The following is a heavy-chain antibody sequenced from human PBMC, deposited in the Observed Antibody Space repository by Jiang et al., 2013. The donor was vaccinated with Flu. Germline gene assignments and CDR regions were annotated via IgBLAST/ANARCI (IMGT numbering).Heavy chain of an antibody. D-gene: IGHD3-22*01. CDR1: GFTFSSYG. Sequence: SGGGVVQPGRSLRLSCAASGFTFSSYGMHWVRQAPGKGLEWVAVISYDGSNKYYADSVKGRFTISRDNSKNTLYLQMNSLRAEDTAVYYCAKGPVLVITMMALIGYGMDVWGQGTTVTVSS. V-gene: IGHV3-30*18. J-gene: IGHJ6*02. CDR3: AKGPVLVITMMALIGYGMDV. CDR2: ISYDGSNK.